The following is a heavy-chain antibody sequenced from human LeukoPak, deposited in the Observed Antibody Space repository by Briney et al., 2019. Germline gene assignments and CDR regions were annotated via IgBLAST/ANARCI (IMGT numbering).Heavy chain of an antibody. CDR3: AKDRKPGYSSGWFDY. CDR1: GFTFSNYA. V-gene: IGHV3-23*01. J-gene: IGHJ4*02. D-gene: IGHD6-19*01. CDR2: IGDSGVNT. Sequence: GGSLRLSCAASGFTFSNYAMTWVRQAPGKGLEWVSIIGDSGVNTVYADSVRGRFSISRDNSKNTVCLQMNSLTAEDTAVYYCAKDRKPGYSSGWFDYWGQGILVTVSS.